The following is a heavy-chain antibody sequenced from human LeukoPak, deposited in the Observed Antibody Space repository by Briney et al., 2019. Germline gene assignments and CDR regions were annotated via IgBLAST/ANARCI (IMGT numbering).Heavy chain of an antibody. CDR2: IRSKANSYAT. Sequence: GGSLRLSCAASGFTFSGSAMHWVRQASGKGLEWVGRIRSKANSYATAYAASVKGRFTITRDDSKNTAYLQMNSLKTEDTAVYYCTRPTYYYDSSGYYHDYWGQGTLVTVSS. D-gene: IGHD3-22*01. J-gene: IGHJ4*02. CDR1: GFTFSGSA. CDR3: TRPTYYYDSSGYYHDY. V-gene: IGHV3-73*01.